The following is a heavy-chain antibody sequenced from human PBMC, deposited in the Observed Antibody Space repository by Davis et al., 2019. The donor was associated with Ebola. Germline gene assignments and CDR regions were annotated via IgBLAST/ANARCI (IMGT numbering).Heavy chain of an antibody. CDR2: INHSGST. Sequence: SGPTLVKPTETLTLTCTVSGFSLSNARMGVSWIRQPPGKGLEWIGEINHSGSTNYNPSLKSRVTISVDTSKNQFSLKLSSVTAADTAVYYCARGWRYYDSSGYYYGFGYWGQGTLVTVSS. D-gene: IGHD3-22*01. CDR1: GFSLSNARMG. CDR3: ARGWRYYDSSGYYYGFGY. J-gene: IGHJ4*02. V-gene: IGHV4-4*02.